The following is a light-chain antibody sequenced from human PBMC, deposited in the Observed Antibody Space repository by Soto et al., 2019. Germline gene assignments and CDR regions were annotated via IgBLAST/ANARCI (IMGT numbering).Light chain of an antibody. V-gene: IGKV3-15*01. J-gene: IGKJ5*01. CDR2: DVS. CDR1: QGVTTN. Sequence: EIVMTQSPVSLSGAPGERGTLPCTAGQGVTTNFAWYQQKSGQSPRLLIYDVSTRATGVPARFSGTGSETDFTLTISGLQSEDSAVYFCQQYNNWPLSFRPGTRLEIK. CDR3: QQYNNWPLS.